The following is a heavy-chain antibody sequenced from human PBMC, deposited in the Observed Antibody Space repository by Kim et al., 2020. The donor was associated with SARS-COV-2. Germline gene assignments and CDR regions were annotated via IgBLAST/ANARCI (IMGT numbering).Heavy chain of an antibody. Sequence: GGSLRLSCAASGFTFSSYSMNWVRQAPGKGLEWVSYISSSSSTIYYADSVKGRFTISRDNAKNSLYLQMNSLRDEDTAVYYCARDYEDTLAAAGYRDDYWGQGTLVTVSS. V-gene: IGHV3-48*02. D-gene: IGHD6-13*01. CDR2: ISSSSSTI. CDR3: ARDYEDTLAAAGYRDDY. J-gene: IGHJ4*02. CDR1: GFTFSSYS.